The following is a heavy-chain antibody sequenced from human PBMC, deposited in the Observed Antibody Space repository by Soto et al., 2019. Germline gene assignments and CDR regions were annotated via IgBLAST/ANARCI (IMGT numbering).Heavy chain of an antibody. D-gene: IGHD4-4*01. Sequence: ASVKVSCKASGYTFTSYGISWVRQAPGQGLEWMGWINPNSGGTNYAQKFQGWVTMTRDTSISTAYMELSRLRSDDTAVYYCARDHGFDYSFDYWGQGTLVTVSS. CDR3: ARDHGFDYSFDY. J-gene: IGHJ4*02. CDR1: GYTFTSYG. V-gene: IGHV1-2*04. CDR2: INPNSGGT.